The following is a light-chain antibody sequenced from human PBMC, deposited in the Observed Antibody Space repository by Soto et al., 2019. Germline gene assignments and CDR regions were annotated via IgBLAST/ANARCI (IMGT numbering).Light chain of an antibody. CDR2: DVN. J-gene: IGLJ1*01. V-gene: IGLV2-11*01. Sequence: QSVLTQPRSVSGSPGQSVTISCTGTSNDVGGYHYVSWYQHHPGKAPKLVIFDVNRRPSGVPHRFSGSKSDNTASLTISGLQAEDEADYECCSYVGSYIYVFGTGTKV. CDR3: CSYVGSYIYV. CDR1: SNDVGGYHY.